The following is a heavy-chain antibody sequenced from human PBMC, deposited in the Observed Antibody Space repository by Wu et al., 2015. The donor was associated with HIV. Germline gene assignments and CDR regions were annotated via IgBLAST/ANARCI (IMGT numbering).Heavy chain of an antibody. Sequence: VQLVQSGAEVKKPGASVKVSCKVSGYFLSKISMHWVRQAPGKGLEWMGGFNPGEGETIYAQRFQGRVTITEDISTDTAYMELSSLRSEDTAVYFCATGILGAFDIWGQGTMVTVSS. CDR1: GYFLSKIS. D-gene: IGHD7-27*01. CDR3: ATGILGAFDI. V-gene: IGHV1-24*01. CDR2: FNPGEGET. J-gene: IGHJ3*02.